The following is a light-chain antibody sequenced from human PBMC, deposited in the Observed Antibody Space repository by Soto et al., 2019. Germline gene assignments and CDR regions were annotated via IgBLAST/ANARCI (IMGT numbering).Light chain of an antibody. V-gene: IGLV2-23*02. J-gene: IGLJ3*02. CDR2: EVS. CDR1: SSDVGSYNI. Sequence: QSVLTQPASVSGSPGQSITISCTGTSSDVGSYNIVYCYQQHPGKAPKLMIDEVSKRPSGVSNRFSGSKSGNTASRTISGLQAEDEADYYCCSYAGSSTLGVFGGGTKLTVL. CDR3: CSYAGSSTLGV.